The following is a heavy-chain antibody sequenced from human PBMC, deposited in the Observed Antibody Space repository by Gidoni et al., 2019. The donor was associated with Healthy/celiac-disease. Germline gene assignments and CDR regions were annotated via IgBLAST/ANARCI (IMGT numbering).Heavy chain of an antibody. CDR1: GFTFSSYW. CDR2: IKQDGSEK. J-gene: IGHJ4*02. CDR3: ARYCSSTSCYAGNDY. V-gene: IGHV3-7*03. Sequence: ELQLVESGGGLVQPGGSLRLACAASGFTFSSYWRSWVRQAPGKGLEWVANIKQDGSEKYYVDSVKGRFTITRDNAKNSLYLQMNSLRAEDTAVYYCARYCSSTSCYAGNDYWGQGTLVTVSS. D-gene: IGHD2-2*01.